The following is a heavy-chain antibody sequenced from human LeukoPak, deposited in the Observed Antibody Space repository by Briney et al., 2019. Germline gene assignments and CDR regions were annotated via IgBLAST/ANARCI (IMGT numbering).Heavy chain of an antibody. D-gene: IGHD2-15*01. CDR3: ARGGGYYPIDY. J-gene: IGHJ4*02. CDR2: LYSDGRT. Sequence: GGSLRLSCAASGFTVNSNYMNWVRQAPGKGLEWVSVLYSDGRTYYADSVKGRFTIFRDTSKNTLYLQVNSLRAEDTAVYYCARGGGYYPIDYWGQGTLVTVSS. CDR1: GFTVNSNY. V-gene: IGHV3-53*01.